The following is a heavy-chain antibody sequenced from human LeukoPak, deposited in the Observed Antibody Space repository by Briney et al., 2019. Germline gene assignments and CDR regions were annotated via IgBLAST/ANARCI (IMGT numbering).Heavy chain of an antibody. CDR1: GFTVSSNF. CDR2: IFGGGST. CDR3: AKDYRRVVAFDI. Sequence: GGSLRLSCAASGFTVSSNFMSWVRQAPGKGLEWVSVIFGGGSTYYADSVKGRFTISRDTSKNTLHLQMNSLRAEDTAVYYCAKDYRRVVAFDIWGQGTMVTVSS. D-gene: IGHD1-26*01. V-gene: IGHV3-53*01. J-gene: IGHJ3*02.